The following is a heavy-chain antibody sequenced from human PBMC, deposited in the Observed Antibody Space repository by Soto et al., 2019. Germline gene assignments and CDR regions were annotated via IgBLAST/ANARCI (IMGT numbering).Heavy chain of an antibody. D-gene: IGHD3-3*01. CDR2: IYYSGRT. CDR1: GGSISSGGYY. Sequence: QVQLQESGPGLVKPSQTLSLTCTVSGGSISSGGYYWSWIRQHPGKGLEWIGYIYYSGRTYYNPSLKSRVTNAVDTSKNRFSLKLSSVTAADTAVYYCARGLTRDYDFWSGYYGNWFDPWGQGTLVTVSS. CDR3: ARGLTRDYDFWSGYYGNWFDP. J-gene: IGHJ5*02. V-gene: IGHV4-31*03.